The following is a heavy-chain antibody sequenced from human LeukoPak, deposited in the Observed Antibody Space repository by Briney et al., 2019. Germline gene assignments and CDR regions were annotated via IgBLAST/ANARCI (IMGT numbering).Heavy chain of an antibody. CDR3: ARGQYYDSSGNYYFHY. D-gene: IGHD3-22*01. J-gene: IGHJ4*02. CDR2: INHSGTT. Sequence: PSETLSLTCGVHGGSFSGFYWNWIRQPPGKGPEWIGEINHSGTTNYNPSLKSRVTISVDTSKNQVSLNLHSVTAADTAVYYCARGQYYDSSGNYYFHYWGQGTLVTVSS. V-gene: IGHV4-34*01. CDR1: GGSFSGFY.